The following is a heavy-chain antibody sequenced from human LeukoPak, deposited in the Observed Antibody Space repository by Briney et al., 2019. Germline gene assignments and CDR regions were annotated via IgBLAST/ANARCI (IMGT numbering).Heavy chain of an antibody. D-gene: IGHD3-22*01. CDR2: IYHSGST. J-gene: IGHJ4*02. CDR3: ARDNDYYDSSGYYRYFDY. V-gene: IGHV4-30-2*01. CDR1: GGSISSGGYS. Sequence: SETQSLTCAVSGGSISSGGYSWSWIRQPPGKGLEWIGYIYHSGSTYYNPSLKSRVTISVDRSKNQSSLKLSSVTAADTAVYYCARDNDYYDSSGYYRYFDYWGQGTLVTVSS.